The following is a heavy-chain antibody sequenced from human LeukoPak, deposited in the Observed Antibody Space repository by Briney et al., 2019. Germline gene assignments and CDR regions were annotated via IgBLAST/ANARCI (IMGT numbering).Heavy chain of an antibody. J-gene: IGHJ4*02. CDR3: ARPSPPGDGYNPCDY. V-gene: IGHV3-53*05. CDR2: IYSGGST. D-gene: IGHD5-24*01. Sequence: GGSPRLSCAASGFTVSSNYMSWVRQAPGKGLEWVSVIYSGGSTYYADSVKGRFTISRDNSKNTVYLQMNSLKTEDTAMYYCARPSPPGDGYNPCDYWGPGALVVVSS. CDR1: GFTVSSNY.